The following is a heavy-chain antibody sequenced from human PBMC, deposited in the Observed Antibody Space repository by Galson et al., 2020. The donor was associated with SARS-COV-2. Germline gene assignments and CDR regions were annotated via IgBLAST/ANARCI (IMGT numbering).Heavy chain of an antibody. D-gene: IGHD2-2*01. J-gene: IGHJ5*02. CDR2: ISSTSKYM. CDR1: GFPFSSYS. V-gene: IGHV3-21*06. CDR3: AGADCSSSSCYLGVYDRRWFDP. Sequence: GGSLRLSWAASGFPFSSYSMNWVRQAPGKGLEWVSSISSTSKYMFYADSVKGRFTISRDNTKNSVYLQMNSLIAEDTAVYYCAGADCSSSSCYLGVYDRRWFDPWGQGTLVTVSS.